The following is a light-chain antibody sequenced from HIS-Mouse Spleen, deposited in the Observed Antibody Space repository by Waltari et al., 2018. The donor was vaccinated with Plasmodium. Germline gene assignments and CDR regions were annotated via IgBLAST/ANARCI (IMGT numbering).Light chain of an antibody. CDR2: AAS. CDR3: LQDYNYPYT. Sequence: AIQMTQSPSSLSASVGDRVTITCRASQGSRNDLGWYQQKPGKAPKLLISAASSLQSGVPSRFSGSGSGTDFTRTISSLQPEDFATYYCLQDYNYPYTFGQGTKLEIK. CDR1: QGSRND. J-gene: IGKJ2*01. V-gene: IGKV1-6*01.